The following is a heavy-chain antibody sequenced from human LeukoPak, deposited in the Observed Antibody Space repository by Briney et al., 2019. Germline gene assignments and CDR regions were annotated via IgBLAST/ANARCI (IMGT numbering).Heavy chain of an antibody. V-gene: IGHV1-2*06. J-gene: IGHJ6*02. D-gene: IGHD1-7*01. CDR1: GYTFTGYY. Sequence: ASVKVSCKASGYTFTGYYMHWVRQAPGQRLEWMGRINPNSGGTNYAQKFQGRVTMTRDTSISTAYMELSRLRSDDTAVYYCASGTGTTSTSGMDVWGQGTTVTVSS. CDR2: INPNSGGT. CDR3: ASGTGTTSTSGMDV.